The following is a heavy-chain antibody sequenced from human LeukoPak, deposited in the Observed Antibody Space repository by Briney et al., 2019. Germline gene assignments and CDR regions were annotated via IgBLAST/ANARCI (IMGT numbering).Heavy chain of an antibody. CDR3: ARSLDGVYDSSGYGRDY. Sequence: GGSLRLSCAASGFTFSDYYMSWIRQAPGKGLEWVSYISSSGSTIYYADSVKGRFTTSRDNAKNSLYLQMNSLRAEDTAVYYCARSLDGVYDSSGYGRDYWGQGTLVTVSS. CDR1: GFTFSDYY. D-gene: IGHD3-22*01. V-gene: IGHV3-11*01. CDR2: ISSSGSTI. J-gene: IGHJ4*02.